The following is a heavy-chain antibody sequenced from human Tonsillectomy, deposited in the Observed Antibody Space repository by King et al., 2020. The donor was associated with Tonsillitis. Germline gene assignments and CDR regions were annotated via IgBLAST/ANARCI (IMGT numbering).Heavy chain of an antibody. CDR3: ARVSRVAVPFDY. V-gene: IGHV3-48*01. J-gene: IGHJ4*02. D-gene: IGHD6-19*01. CDR1: GFPFSSYS. CDR2: ISSSSSTL. Sequence: VQLVESGGGLVQPGGSLRLSCAASGFPFSSYSMNWVPQAPGKGLEGVSYISSSSSTLYYADSVKGRFTISRDNAKNSLYLQMNSLRAEDTAVYYCARVSRVAVPFDYWGQGTLVTVSS.